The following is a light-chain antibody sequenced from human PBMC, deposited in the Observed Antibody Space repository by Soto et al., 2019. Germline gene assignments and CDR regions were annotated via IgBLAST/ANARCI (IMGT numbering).Light chain of an antibody. Sequence: QSVLTQPPSASGTPGQRVTISCSGSSSNIGSNTVNWFQQLPGTAPKLLIYSNNQRPSGVPDRFSGYKSGTSASLAISRLQSEDEADYYCAAWDDSLNGVVFGGGTKLTVL. CDR3: AAWDDSLNGVV. CDR1: SSNIGSNT. CDR2: SNN. V-gene: IGLV1-44*01. J-gene: IGLJ2*01.